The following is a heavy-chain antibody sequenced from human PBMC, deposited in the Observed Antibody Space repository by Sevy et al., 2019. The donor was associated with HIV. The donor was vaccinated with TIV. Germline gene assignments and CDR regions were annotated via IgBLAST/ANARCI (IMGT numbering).Heavy chain of an antibody. Sequence: ASLKVSCKASGYTFTGYYMHWVRQAPGQGLEWMGRINPNSGGTNYAQKFQGRVTMTRDTSISTAYMELSRLRSDDTAVYYCARARYSSLTHFDYWGQGTLVTVSS. V-gene: IGHV1-2*06. CDR3: ARARYSSLTHFDY. J-gene: IGHJ4*02. CDR2: INPNSGGT. CDR1: GYTFTGYY. D-gene: IGHD6-13*01.